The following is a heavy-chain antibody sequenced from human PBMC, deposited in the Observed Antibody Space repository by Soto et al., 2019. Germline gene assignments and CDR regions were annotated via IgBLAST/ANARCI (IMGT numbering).Heavy chain of an antibody. CDR3: ARHPGVTIPGAGYFYGMDV. V-gene: IGHV4-39*01. J-gene: IGHJ6*02. D-gene: IGHD2-8*01. Sequence: SETLSLTCTVSGGSISSSSYYWGWIRQPPGKGLEWIGSIYYSGSTYYNPSLKSRVTLSVDTSMNHFSLKLSSVTAADTAIYYCARHPGVTIPGAGYFYGMDVWGQGTSVTVSS. CDR1: GGSISSSSYY. CDR2: IYYSGST.